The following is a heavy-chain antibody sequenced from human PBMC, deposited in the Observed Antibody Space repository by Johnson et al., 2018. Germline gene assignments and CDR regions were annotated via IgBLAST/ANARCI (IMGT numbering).Heavy chain of an antibody. CDR1: GFTFSDYY. Sequence: VQLVESGGGLVKPGVSLRLSCAASGFTFSDYYMTWIRQAPGKGLEWVSSISSSSSYIYYADSVKGRFTISRDNVRNSLYLQMNSLRAEDTGFYYCSKAGYGPNSVCRDWGQGTLVTVSS. CDR3: SKAGYGPNSVCRD. D-gene: IGHD4-17*01. J-gene: IGHJ4*02. V-gene: IGHV3-11*04. CDR2: ISSSSSYI.